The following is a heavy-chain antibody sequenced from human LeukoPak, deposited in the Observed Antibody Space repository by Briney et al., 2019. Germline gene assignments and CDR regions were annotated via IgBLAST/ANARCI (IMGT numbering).Heavy chain of an antibody. CDR2: ISAYNGNT. D-gene: IGHD6-19*01. CDR3: ARAGAVAGANTPHNWFDP. V-gene: IGHV1-18*01. Sequence: ASVKVSCKASGYSFTTYGISWVRQAPGQGLEWMGWISAYNGNTNYAQTFQGRVTMTTDTSTSTAYMELRSLRSDDTAVYYCARAGAVAGANTPHNWFDPWGQGTLVTVSS. CDR1: GYSFTTYG. J-gene: IGHJ5*02.